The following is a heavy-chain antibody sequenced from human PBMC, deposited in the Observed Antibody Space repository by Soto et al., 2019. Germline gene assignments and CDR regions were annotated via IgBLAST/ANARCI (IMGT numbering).Heavy chain of an antibody. CDR2: INAGNGNT. V-gene: IGHV1-3*05. D-gene: IGHD3-10*01. Sequence: QVQLVQSGAEEKKPGASVKVSCKASGYTFSSYAMHWVRQAPGQRLEWMGWINAGNGNTNYSQKFQGRVTITRDTSASTAYMALSSLRSEDTAVYYCARGGPPIDYWGQGTLVTVSS. CDR1: GYTFSSYA. J-gene: IGHJ4*02. CDR3: ARGGPPIDY.